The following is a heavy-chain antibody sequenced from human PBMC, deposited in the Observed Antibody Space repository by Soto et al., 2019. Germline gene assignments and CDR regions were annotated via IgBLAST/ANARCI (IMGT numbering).Heavy chain of an antibody. CDR2: FDPEDGET. Sequence: ASVKVSCKVSGYTLTELSMHWVRQAPGKGLEWMGGFDPEDGETIYAQKFEGRVTMTEDTSTDTAYMELSSLRSEDTAVYYCASITAMVLGVIRNLLFDYWGQGTLVTVSS. CDR3: ASITAMVLGVIRNLLFDY. J-gene: IGHJ4*01. V-gene: IGHV1-24*01. CDR1: GYTLTELS. D-gene: IGHD3-10*01.